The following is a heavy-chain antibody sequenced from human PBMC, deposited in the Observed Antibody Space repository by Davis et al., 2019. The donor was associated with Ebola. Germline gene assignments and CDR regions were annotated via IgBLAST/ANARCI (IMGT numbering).Heavy chain of an antibody. CDR1: GYTFTASY. CDR3: ARGHTYGRWDDRFDP. D-gene: IGHD5-18*01. V-gene: IGHV1-2*06. J-gene: IGHJ5*02. CDR2: INPNGGGT. Sequence: ASVKVSCKASGYTFTASYIHWVRQAPGQGLEWMGRINPNGGGTVYAQKFQGRVTMTIDTSINTAYMELDRLKSDDTALYYCARGHTYGRWDDRFDPWGQGTLVTVSS.